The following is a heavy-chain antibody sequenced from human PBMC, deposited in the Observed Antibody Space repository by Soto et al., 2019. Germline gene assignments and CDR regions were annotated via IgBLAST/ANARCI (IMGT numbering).Heavy chain of an antibody. J-gene: IGHJ6*02. V-gene: IGHV1-69*02. Sequence: QVQLVQSGAEVKKPGSSVKVSCKASGGTFSSYTISWVRQAPGQGLEWMGRIIPILGIANYAQKFQGRVTITADKSTSRAYMELSSLRSEDTAVYYCARVITMVRGTRALSAMDVWGQGTTVTVSS. CDR1: GGTFSSYT. CDR3: ARVITMVRGTRALSAMDV. D-gene: IGHD3-10*01. CDR2: IIPILGIA.